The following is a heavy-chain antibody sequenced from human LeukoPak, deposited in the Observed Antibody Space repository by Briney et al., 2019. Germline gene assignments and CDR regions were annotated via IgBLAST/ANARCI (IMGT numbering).Heavy chain of an antibody. V-gene: IGHV3-74*01. CDR2: MNSDGSSK. CDR3: VREDPRTGHWFFDL. Sequence: PGGSLRLSCAVSGFTLSNYWMHWVRQAPGKGLVWVSRMNSDGSSKTYADSVKGRFTISRHNAKNTLYLQMNSLSGEDTAVYYYVREDPRTGHWFFDLWGRGTLVTVSS. CDR1: GFTLSNYW. J-gene: IGHJ2*01.